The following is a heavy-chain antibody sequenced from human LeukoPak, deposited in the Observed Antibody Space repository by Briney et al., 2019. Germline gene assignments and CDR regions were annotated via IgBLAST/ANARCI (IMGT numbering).Heavy chain of an antibody. CDR3: ARDPGYSYSDY. J-gene: IGHJ4*02. V-gene: IGHV3-30-3*01. D-gene: IGHD5-18*01. CDR1: GFTFSSYA. CDR2: ISYDGSNK. Sequence: GGSLRLSCAASGFTFSSYAMHWVRQAPGKGLEWVAVISYDGSNKYYADSVKGRFTIPRDNSKNTLYLQMNSLRAEDTAVYYCARDPGYSYSDYWGQGTLVTVSS.